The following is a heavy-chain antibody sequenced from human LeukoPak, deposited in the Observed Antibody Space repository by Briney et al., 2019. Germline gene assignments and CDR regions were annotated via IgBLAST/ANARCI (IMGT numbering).Heavy chain of an antibody. V-gene: IGHV3-21*01. Sequence: PGGSLRLSCAASGFTFSSYSMNWVRQAPGKGLEWVSSVSSSSSYIYYADSVKGRFTISRDNAKNSLYLQMNSLRAEDTAVYYCAREGHKLWSTGNKYYFDYWGQGTLVTVSS. CDR1: GFTFSSYS. J-gene: IGHJ4*02. CDR2: VSSSSSYI. D-gene: IGHD5-18*01. CDR3: AREGHKLWSTGNKYYFDY.